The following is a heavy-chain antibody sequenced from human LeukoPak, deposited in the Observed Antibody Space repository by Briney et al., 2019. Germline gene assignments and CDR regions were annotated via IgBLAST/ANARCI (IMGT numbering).Heavy chain of an antibody. CDR1: GGSFSGYY. V-gene: IGHV4-34*01. CDR3: ARCYYYGSGSYYNFDY. D-gene: IGHD3-10*01. Sequence: PSETLSLTCAVYGGSFSGYYWSWIRQPPGRGLEWIGEINHSGSTNYNPSLKNRVTISVDTSKNQFSLKLSSVTAADTAVYYCARCYYYGSGSYYNFDYWGQGTLVTVSS. J-gene: IGHJ4*02. CDR2: INHSGST.